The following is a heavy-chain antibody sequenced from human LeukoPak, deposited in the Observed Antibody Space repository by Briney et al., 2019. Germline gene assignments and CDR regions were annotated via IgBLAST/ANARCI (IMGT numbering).Heavy chain of an antibody. CDR3: SKRLYPERLPGTFFEQ. CDR1: GFTLSNYG. J-gene: IGHJ4*02. D-gene: IGHD6-13*01. V-gene: IGHV3-23*01. Sequence: PGGSLSLSCVAFGFTLSNYGMNWVCQVPGKGLEWVSAVSGGGVTHYADSVKGRFTVSRDNSGNTLYLQMNSLRLEDTALYYCSKRLYPERLPGTFFEQWGQGTQVTVSS. CDR2: VSGGGVT.